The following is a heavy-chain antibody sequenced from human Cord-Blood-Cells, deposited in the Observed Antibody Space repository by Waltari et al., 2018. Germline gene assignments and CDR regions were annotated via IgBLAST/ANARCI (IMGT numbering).Heavy chain of an antibody. CDR1: GGSFSGYY. J-gene: IGHJ4*02. Sequence: QVQLQQWGAGLLKPSETLSLTCAVYGGSFSGYYWSWIRQPPGKGLEWIGEINHSGSTNYNPSLKSRVTMSVDTSKNQFSLKRGSVTAADTAVYYCARVRHGFYFDYWGQGTLVTVSS. CDR2: INHSGST. CDR3: ARVRHGFYFDY. V-gene: IGHV4-34*01.